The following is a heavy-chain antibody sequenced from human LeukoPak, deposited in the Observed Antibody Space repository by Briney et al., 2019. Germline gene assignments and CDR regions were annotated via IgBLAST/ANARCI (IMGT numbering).Heavy chain of an antibody. J-gene: IGHJ4*02. CDR1: GFTFSSYA. D-gene: IGHD6-19*01. Sequence: GGSLRLSCAASGFTFSSYAMNWVRQAPGKGLEWVSSISSSSSYIYYADSVKGRFTISRDNAKNSLYLQMNSLRAEDTAVYYCARYTSVAANFDYWGQGTLVTVSS. CDR2: ISSSSSYI. V-gene: IGHV3-21*01. CDR3: ARYTSVAANFDY.